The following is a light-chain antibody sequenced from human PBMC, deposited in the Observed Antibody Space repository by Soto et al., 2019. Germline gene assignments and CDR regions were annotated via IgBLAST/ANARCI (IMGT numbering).Light chain of an antibody. CDR1: SSDVGGYNF. Sequence: QSLLTKPPSASGSPGQSVTISCTGTSSDVGGYNFVSWYQQHPGKAPQLIIYEVTKRPSGVPDRFSGSKSGNTASLTVSGLQTEDEADYYCSSYAATNNYVFGSGTKVTVL. J-gene: IGLJ1*01. CDR2: EVT. CDR3: SSYAATNNYV. V-gene: IGLV2-8*01.